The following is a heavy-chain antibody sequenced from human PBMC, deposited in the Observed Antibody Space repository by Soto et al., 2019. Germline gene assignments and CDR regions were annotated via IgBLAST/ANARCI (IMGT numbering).Heavy chain of an antibody. V-gene: IGHV1-2*04. J-gene: IGHJ3*02. CDR2: INPNSGGT. D-gene: IGHD3-22*01. CDR1: GYTFTGYY. Sequence: ASVKVSCQASGYTFTGYYMHWVRQAPGQGLEWMGWINPNSGGTNYAQKFQGWVTMTRDTSISTAYMELSRLRSDDTAVYYCARDLASTYYYDSSGYYYGSGAFDIWGQGTMVTV. CDR3: ARDLASTYYYDSSGYYYGSGAFDI.